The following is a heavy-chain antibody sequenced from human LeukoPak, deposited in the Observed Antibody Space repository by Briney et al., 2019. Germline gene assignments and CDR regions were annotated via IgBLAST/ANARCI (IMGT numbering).Heavy chain of an antibody. CDR2: ISYDGSNK. CDR3: AKEGIAVAGTREFDY. J-gene: IGHJ4*02. D-gene: IGHD6-19*01. Sequence: GGSLRLSCAASRFTFSSYGMHWVRQAPGKGLEWVAVISYDGSNKYYADSVKGRFTISRDNSKNTLYLQMTNLRAEDTAVYYCAKEGIAVAGTREFDYWGQGTLVTASS. V-gene: IGHV3-30*18. CDR1: RFTFSSYG.